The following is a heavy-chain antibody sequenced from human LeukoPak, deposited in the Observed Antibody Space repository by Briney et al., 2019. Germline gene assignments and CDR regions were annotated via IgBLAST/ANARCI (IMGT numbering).Heavy chain of an antibody. J-gene: IGHJ5*02. CDR1: GYTLTDYY. CDR2: ISAYNGNT. V-gene: IGHV1-18*04. Sequence: ASVKVSCKASGYTLTDYYMHWVRQAPGQGLEWMGWISAYNGNTNYAQKLQGRVTMTTDTSTSTAYMELRSLRSDDTAVYYCARDNWFDPWGQGTLVTVSS. CDR3: ARDNWFDP.